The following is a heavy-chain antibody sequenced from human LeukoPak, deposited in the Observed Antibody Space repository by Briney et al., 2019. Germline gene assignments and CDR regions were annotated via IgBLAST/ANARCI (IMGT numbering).Heavy chain of an antibody. CDR1: GVTFSSYG. J-gene: IGHJ4*02. Sequence: PGGSLRLSCAAYGVTFSSYGMSWVRQAPGKGLEWVSVIYSGGGTYYADSVKGRFTISRDSSMNTLYLQMNSLRGEDTAVYYCESSTGSDCAGSWGQGTLVTVSS. V-gene: IGHV3-66*01. CDR3: ESSTGSDCAGS. D-gene: IGHD2-21*02. CDR2: IYSGGGT.